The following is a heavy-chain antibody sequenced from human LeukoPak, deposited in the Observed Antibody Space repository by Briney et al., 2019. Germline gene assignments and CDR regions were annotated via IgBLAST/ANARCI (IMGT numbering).Heavy chain of an antibody. CDR2: VAHDGSIS. CDR3: AREPAPFRSGWYWIH. D-gene: IGHD6-19*01. V-gene: IGHV3-30*03. CDR1: GFTFSNFG. Sequence: RPGGSLRLSCAASGFTFSNFGMHWVRQAPGKGLEGVAVVAHDGSISYFADSAKGRFTISRDNSKNTLYLQMNKLRVEDPAVYYCAREPAPFRSGWYWIHWGQGTLVTVSS. J-gene: IGHJ4*02.